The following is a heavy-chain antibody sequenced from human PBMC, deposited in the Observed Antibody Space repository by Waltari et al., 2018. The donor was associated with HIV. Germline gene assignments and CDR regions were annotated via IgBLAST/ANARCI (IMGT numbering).Heavy chain of an antibody. CDR2: INHRGRT. CDR1: GGSFSGYY. J-gene: IGHJ6*02. CDR3: ASRAGGSGYGPNYYYYGMDV. D-gene: IGHD3-3*01. Sequence: QVQLQQWGAGMLKPSETLSLTCAVYGGSFSGYYWRWFRQHPGKGLEWIGEINHRGRTKYNPSLKSRVTIAVDTSKNQFSLKRSCVTAADTAVYYCASRAGGSGYGPNYYYYGMDVWGQGTTVTVSS. V-gene: IGHV4-34*01.